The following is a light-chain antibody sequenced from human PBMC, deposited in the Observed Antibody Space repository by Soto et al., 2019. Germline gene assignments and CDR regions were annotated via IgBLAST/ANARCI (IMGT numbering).Light chain of an antibody. V-gene: IGKV1-33*01. CDR1: HDITSF. Sequence: DIQMTQSPSSLSASVGDRVTITCQASHDITSFLNWYQHKPGRAPKLLIYDASILEAGVPTRFSGSGSGTHFTFTISSLQSEDVAPYYCQHCDYLPIFGPGTTVDFK. J-gene: IGKJ3*01. CDR2: DAS. CDR3: QHCDYLPI.